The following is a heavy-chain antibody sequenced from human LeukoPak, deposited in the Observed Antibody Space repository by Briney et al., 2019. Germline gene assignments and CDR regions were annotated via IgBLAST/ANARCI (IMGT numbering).Heavy chain of an antibody. J-gene: IGHJ4*02. CDR1: GVSISSGGYS. V-gene: IGHV4-30-2*01. CDR2: IYHSGST. Sequence: SETLSLTCAVSGVSISSGGYSWSWIRQPPGKGLEWIGYIYHSGSTYYNPSLKSRVTILVDRFKNLFSLKLSSVTAADTAVYYCARAMVVAATHFDYWGQGTLVTVSS. D-gene: IGHD2-15*01. CDR3: ARAMVVAATHFDY.